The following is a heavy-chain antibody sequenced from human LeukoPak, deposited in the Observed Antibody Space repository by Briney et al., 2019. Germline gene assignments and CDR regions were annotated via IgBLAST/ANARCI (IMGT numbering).Heavy chain of an antibody. V-gene: IGHV1-24*01. Sequence: ASVKVSCKVSGYTLTELSMHWVRQAPGKGLEWMGGFAPEDGETIYAQKFQGRVTMTEDTSTDTAYMELSSLRSEDTAVYYCATQLALRPGFDPWGQGTLVTVSS. CDR3: ATQLALRPGFDP. D-gene: IGHD1-7*01. CDR2: FAPEDGET. J-gene: IGHJ5*02. CDR1: GYTLTELS.